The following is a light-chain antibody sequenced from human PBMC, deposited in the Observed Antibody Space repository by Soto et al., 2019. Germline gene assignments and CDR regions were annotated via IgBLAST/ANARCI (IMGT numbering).Light chain of an antibody. CDR3: QHYGSSPT. CDR1: QSVSSSY. V-gene: IGKV3-20*01. J-gene: IGKJ1*01. CDR2: GAS. Sequence: EIVLTQSPGTLSLSPGERATLSCRASQSVSSSYLAWYQQKPGQAPRLLIYGASSRATGIPDRCSGSGAGTDFILTISILAHEDFAEYYCQHYGSSPTFGQGTKVEIK.